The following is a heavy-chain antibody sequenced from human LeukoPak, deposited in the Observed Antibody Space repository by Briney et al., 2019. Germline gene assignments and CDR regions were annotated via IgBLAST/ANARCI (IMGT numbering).Heavy chain of an antibody. CDR1: GYTFTSYD. D-gene: IGHD6-6*01. V-gene: IGHV1-8*01. CDR3: ARGFEYSSSSIL. J-gene: IGHJ4*02. CDR2: VNPNSGNT. Sequence: ASVKVSCKASGYTFTSYDINWVRQATGQGLEWMGWVNPNSGNTGYAQKFQGRVTMTRNTSISTAYMELSSLRSEDTAVYYCARGFEYSSSSILWGQGTLVTVSS.